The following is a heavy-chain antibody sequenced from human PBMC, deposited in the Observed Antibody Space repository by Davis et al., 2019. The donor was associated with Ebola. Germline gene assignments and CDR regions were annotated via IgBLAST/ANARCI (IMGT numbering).Heavy chain of an antibody. D-gene: IGHD1-26*01. CDR2: IIPVFRTA. J-gene: IGHJ4*02. CDR1: GYTFTGYY. V-gene: IGHV1-69*06. Sequence: SVKVSCKASGYTFTGYYMQWVRQAPGQGLEWMGGIIPVFRTANYAQKFQGRVTITADKSTSTAYMELSSLRSEDTAVYYCARDLTGIVGATSDYWGQGTLVTVSS. CDR3: ARDLTGIVGATSDY.